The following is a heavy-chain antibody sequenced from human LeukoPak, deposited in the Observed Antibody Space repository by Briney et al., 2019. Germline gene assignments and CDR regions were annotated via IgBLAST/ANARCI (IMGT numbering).Heavy chain of an antibody. CDR3: ARWSYGSHLYYYYYMDV. CDR1: GYSISSGYY. CDR2: IYHSGST. J-gene: IGHJ6*03. D-gene: IGHD3-10*01. V-gene: IGHV4-38-2*02. Sequence: PSETLSLTSSVSGYSISSGYYWGWIRQPPGKGLEWIAIIYHSGSTYYNPSLKSRVTISVDTSKNQFSLKLSSVTAADTAVYYCARWSYGSHLYYYYYMDVWGKGTTVTVSS.